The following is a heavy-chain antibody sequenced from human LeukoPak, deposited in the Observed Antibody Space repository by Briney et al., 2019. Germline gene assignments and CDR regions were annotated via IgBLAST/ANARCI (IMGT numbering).Heavy chain of an antibody. CDR2: ISAYNGNT. D-gene: IGHD7-27*01. Sequence: ASVKVSCKASGYTFTSYGISWVRQAPGQGLEWMGWISAYNGNTNYAQKLQGRVTMTTDTSTSTAYMELRSLRSDDTAVYYCALSVWELGLYYYYGMDVWGQGTTVTVSS. V-gene: IGHV1-18*01. CDR1: GYTFTSYG. CDR3: ALSVWELGLYYYYGMDV. J-gene: IGHJ6*02.